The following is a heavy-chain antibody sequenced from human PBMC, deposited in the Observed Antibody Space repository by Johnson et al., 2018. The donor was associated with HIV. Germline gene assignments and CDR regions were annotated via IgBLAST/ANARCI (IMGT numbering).Heavy chain of an antibody. CDR1: GFTFSSYA. CDR2: ISYDGSNK. V-gene: IGHV3-30*14. D-gene: IGHD2-2*01. CDR3: ARPLPAAYYAFDI. J-gene: IGHJ3*02. Sequence: QVKLVESGGGVVQPGRSLRLSCAASGFTFSSYAMHWVRQAPGKGLEWVAVISYDGSNKYYADSVKGRFTISRDNSKNTLYLQMNSLRAEDTAVYYCARPLPAAYYAFDIWGQGTMVTVSS.